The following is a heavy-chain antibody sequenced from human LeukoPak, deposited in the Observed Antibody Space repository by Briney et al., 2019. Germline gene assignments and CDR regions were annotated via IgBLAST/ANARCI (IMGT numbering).Heavy chain of an antibody. CDR3: ARSSAYYNEADI. D-gene: IGHD1-26*01. CDR2: INPSGGST. Sequence: ASVTVSCKTSGYSFTSYYIHWVRQAPGQGLEWMGIINPSGGSTTYAQKFQGRLTMASDTSTSTVYMELSSLRSEDTAMYYCARSSAYYNEADIWGQGTMHTLSS. J-gene: IGHJ3*02. V-gene: IGHV1-46*01. CDR1: GYSFTSYY.